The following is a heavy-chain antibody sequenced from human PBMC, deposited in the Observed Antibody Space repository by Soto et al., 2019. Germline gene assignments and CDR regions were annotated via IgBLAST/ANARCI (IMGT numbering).Heavy chain of an antibody. J-gene: IGHJ5*02. CDR3: ARGGSYYSWFDP. CDR2: IYYSGST. CDR1: GGSISSYY. Sequence: SETLSLTCTVSGGSISSYYWSWIRQPPGKGLEWIGYIYYSGSTNYNPSLKSRVTISVDTSKNQFSLKLSSVTAADTAVYYCARGGSYYSWFDPWGQGTLVTVSS. V-gene: IGHV4-59*01. D-gene: IGHD1-26*01.